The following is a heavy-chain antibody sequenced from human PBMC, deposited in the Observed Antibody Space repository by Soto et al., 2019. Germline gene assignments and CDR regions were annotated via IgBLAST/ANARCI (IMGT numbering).Heavy chain of an antibody. CDR2: VIPIFGTT. V-gene: IGHV1-69*14. CDR3: AGATSDYGDYLKFDY. Sequence: QVQLVQSGAEVKKPGSSVRVSCKASGGTFSRYAISWVRQAPGQGLEWMGGVIPIFGTTNYAQRFQDRVTITADTSTTTAYMELSSLRSDDTAVYFCAGATSDYGDYLKFDYWGQGTLVTVSS. J-gene: IGHJ4*02. CDR1: GGTFSRYA. D-gene: IGHD4-17*01.